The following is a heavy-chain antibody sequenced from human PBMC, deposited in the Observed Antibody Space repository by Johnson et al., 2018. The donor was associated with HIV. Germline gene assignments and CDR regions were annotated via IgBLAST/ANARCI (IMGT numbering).Heavy chain of an antibody. J-gene: IGHJ3*02. Sequence: QVQLVESGGGVVQPGRSLRLSCSASGFTFSNYYMSWIRQAPGKGLEWVSYISSSGSTIYYADSVKGRFTISRDNAKNSLYLQMNSLRAEDTAVYYCARDIAIQLCSHDAFDIWGQGTMVTVSS. CDR2: ISSSGSTI. D-gene: IGHD5-18*01. V-gene: IGHV3-11*04. CDR3: ARDIAIQLCSHDAFDI. CDR1: GFTFSNYY.